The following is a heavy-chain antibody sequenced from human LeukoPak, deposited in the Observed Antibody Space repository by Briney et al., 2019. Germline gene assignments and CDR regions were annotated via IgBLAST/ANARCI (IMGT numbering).Heavy chain of an antibody. J-gene: IGHJ4*02. Sequence: PVASVKVSCKVSGYILLEVSMHWVRQAPGKGLEWVGSFDPEEGEDDETHYAQKVQDSVTMTEAEATDTAYVELNSLSSEATAVHYCAMTDRCEGRPFDYWGQGTLVTVSS. V-gene: IGHV1-24*01. CDR3: AMTDRCEGRPFDY. CDR2: FDPEEGEDDET. CDR1: GYILLEVS. D-gene: IGHD2-15*01.